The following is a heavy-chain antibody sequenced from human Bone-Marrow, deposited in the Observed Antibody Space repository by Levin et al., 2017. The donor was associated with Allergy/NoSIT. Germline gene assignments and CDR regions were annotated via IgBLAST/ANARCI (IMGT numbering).Heavy chain of an antibody. Sequence: SGPTLVKPTQTLTLTCTFSGFSLSTSGVGVGWIRQPPGKALEWLALIYWDDDKRYNPFLKSRLTITKDTSKNHVVLTMTNMDPVDTATYYCAHNSRQPDGTYYYSGMDVWGQGTAVTVSS. J-gene: IGHJ6*02. D-gene: IGHD1-14*01. CDR1: GFSLSTSGVG. CDR3: AHNSRQPDGTYYYSGMDV. CDR2: IYWDDDK. V-gene: IGHV2-5*02.